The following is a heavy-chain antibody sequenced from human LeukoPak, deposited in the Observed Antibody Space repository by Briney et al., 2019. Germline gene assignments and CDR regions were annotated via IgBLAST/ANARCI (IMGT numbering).Heavy chain of an antibody. CDR1: GFTFGSHA. CDR3: GKTTVGYSSGQKPAWPVDY. J-gene: IGHJ4*02. D-gene: IGHD5-18*01. CDR2: IFGSGGSP. V-gene: IGHV3-23*01. Sequence: GGSLRLSREASGFTFGSHAMYWVRQAPGKGLEWVTGIFGSGGSPHYADPVKGRFTISRDNSRNTVYLQINSLRAEDTAVYYCGKTTVGYSSGQKPAWPVDYWGQGTLVTVSS.